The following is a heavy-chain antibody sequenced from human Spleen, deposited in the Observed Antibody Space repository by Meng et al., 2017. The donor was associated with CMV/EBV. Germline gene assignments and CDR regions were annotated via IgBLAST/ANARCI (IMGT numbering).Heavy chain of an antibody. D-gene: IGHD4-17*01. CDR2: VSAENGDT. V-gene: IGHV1-18*04. J-gene: IGHJ4*02. CDR3: ARAGAAVTTNFDF. Sequence: QVQLDQSGAEVKKPGASVKVSCKASGDIFTGYYMHWVRQAPGQGLEWVGWVSAENGDTDYGQKFQGRVTVTADTFTNTAYMEMRSLRSDDSAMYYCARAGAAVTTNFDFWGQGTLVTVSS. CDR1: GDIFTGYY.